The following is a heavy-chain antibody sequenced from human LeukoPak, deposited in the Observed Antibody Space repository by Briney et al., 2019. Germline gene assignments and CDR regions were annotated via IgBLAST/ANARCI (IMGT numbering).Heavy chain of an antibody. CDR1: GALISRYY. J-gene: IGHJ4*02. D-gene: IGHD6-13*01. CDR2: ISYSGGT. V-gene: IGHV4-59*08. CDR3: AKQDRGTGIAAGLDY. Sequence: SETLSLTCKVSGALISRYYWSWIRQPPGKGREGVGYISYSGGTNYNPSLKSRVTISVDMSKNHFSLRLSSVTAAHTAVYHCAKQDRGTGIAAGLDYWGQGTLVTVSS.